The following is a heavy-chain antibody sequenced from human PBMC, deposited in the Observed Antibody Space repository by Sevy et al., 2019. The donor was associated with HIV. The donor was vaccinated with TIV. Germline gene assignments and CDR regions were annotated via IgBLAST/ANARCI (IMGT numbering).Heavy chain of an antibody. V-gene: IGHV3-7*01. CDR2: IKQDGSEK. CDR3: ARLCTGFIYYYYYGMDV. Sequence: GGSLRLSCAASGFAVSRSWMTWVRQAPGKGLEWVANIKQDGSEKYYVDFLKGRFTISRDNAKNSLYLQMNSLRAEDTAVYYCARLCTGFIYYYYYGMDVWGQGTTVTVSS. J-gene: IGHJ6*02. CDR1: GFAVSRSW. D-gene: IGHD2-2*01.